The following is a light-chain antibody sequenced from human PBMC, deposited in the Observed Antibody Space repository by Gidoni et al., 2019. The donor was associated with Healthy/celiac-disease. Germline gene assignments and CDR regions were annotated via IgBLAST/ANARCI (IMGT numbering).Light chain of an antibody. CDR1: QSVSSN. Sequence: EIVMTQSPATLSVSPGERANLSCRASQSVSSNLAWYQQKPGQAPRLLIYGASTRATGIPARFIGSGSGTEFTLTISSLQSEDFAVYYCQQYNNWPPLTFGQGTKVEIK. CDR3: QQYNNWPPLT. V-gene: IGKV3-15*01. CDR2: GAS. J-gene: IGKJ1*01.